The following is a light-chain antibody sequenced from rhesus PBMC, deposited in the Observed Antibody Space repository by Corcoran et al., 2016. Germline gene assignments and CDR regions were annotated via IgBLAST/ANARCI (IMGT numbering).Light chain of an antibody. Sequence: DIQMTQSPSSLSASVGDRVTVTCRASQGINKELSWYQQKPGKAPTLLIYAASSLQTGVSSRVSVSGSGTDYTRTISSLQPEDVATYYGLQDYTTPLTFGGGTKVEIK. V-gene: IGKV1-94*01. CDR2: AAS. CDR1: QGINKE. CDR3: LQDYTTPLT. J-gene: IGKJ4*01.